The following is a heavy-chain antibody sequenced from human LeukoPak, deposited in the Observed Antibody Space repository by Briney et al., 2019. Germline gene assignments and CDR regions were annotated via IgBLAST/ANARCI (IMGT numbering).Heavy chain of an antibody. Sequence: ASVKVSCKASGYTFTSYYMHWVRQAPGQGLEWMGIINPSGGSTSYAQKFQGRVTMTRDTSTSTVYMELSSLRSQDTAVYYRGRVIAVGRRGSSDYWGQGTLVTVSS. CDR2: INPSGGST. J-gene: IGHJ4*02. V-gene: IGHV1-46*01. D-gene: IGHD2-15*01. CDR1: GYTFTSYY. CDR3: GRVIAVGRRGSSDY.